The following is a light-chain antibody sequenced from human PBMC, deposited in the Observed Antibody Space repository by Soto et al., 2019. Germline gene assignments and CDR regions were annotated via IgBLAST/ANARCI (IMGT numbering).Light chain of an antibody. V-gene: IGKV3-15*01. J-gene: IGKJ3*01. CDR1: QSISSN. CDR3: QQYHDRPPPT. CDR2: SAS. Sequence: EIVMTQSPATLSVSPGQRVTLSCRASQSISSNLAWYQQKPGQPPRLLFYSASARATGTSARFSASGSGTEFNPTHRRPQSEDGAIFYLQQYHDRPPPTFGRGTKIQIK.